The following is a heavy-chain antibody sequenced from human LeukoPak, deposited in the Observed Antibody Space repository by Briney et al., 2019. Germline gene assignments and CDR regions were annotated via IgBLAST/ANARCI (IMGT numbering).Heavy chain of an antibody. V-gene: IGHV4-59*08. CDR3: ARLHNYGSGNYYNDY. CDR2: VHYSGSA. J-gene: IGHJ4*02. D-gene: IGHD3-10*01. Sequence: SETLSLTCTVCGGSISSYYWSWIRQPPGKGLEWLGYVHYSGSANYNPSPKSRVTVSVDTSKNQFSLRLSSVTAADTAVYYCARLHNYGSGNYYNDYWGQGALVTVSS. CDR1: GGSISSYY.